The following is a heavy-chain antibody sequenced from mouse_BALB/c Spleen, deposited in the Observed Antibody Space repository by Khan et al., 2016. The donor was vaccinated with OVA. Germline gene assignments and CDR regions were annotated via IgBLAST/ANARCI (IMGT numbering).Heavy chain of an antibody. D-gene: IGHD4-1*01. V-gene: IGHV5-6*01. Sequence: EVELVESGGDLVKPGGSLKLSCAASGFTFSRYSMSWVRQTPDKRLEWVATISSGGDYTYYPDSVTGRFTISRDTAKNTLYLQMSSLKSEDTAMCYCASHLTGSFAYWGQGTLVTVSA. CDR1: GFTFSRYS. CDR3: ASHLTGSFAY. CDR2: ISSGGDYT. J-gene: IGHJ3*01.